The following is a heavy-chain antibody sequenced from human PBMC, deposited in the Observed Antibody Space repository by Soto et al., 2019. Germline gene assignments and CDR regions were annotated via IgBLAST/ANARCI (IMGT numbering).Heavy chain of an antibody. CDR2: MYYNGNI. V-gene: IGHV4-59*01. J-gene: IGHJ5*02. Sequence: SETLSLTCNVSGGSISNYYWTWVRQSPEKGLEWIGYMYYNGNINYNPSLRSRVTISIDTSKNQFSLTLKSVTAADTAVYYCASGGNWFDPWGQGVLVTVSS. CDR1: GGSISNYY. D-gene: IGHD3-16*01. CDR3: ASGGNWFDP.